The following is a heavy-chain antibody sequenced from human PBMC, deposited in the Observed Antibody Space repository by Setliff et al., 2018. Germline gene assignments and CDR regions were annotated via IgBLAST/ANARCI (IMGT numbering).Heavy chain of an antibody. CDR2: IYTSWST. CDR3: ARMSGFQYIDV. Sequence: PSETLSLTCTVSGGSMNSGSYYWSFIRQPAGKGLEWIGQIYTSWSTNYNPSLKSRVTMSVDTSKNQFSLKLSSVTAADTAVYYCARMSGFQYIDVWDKGTTVTVSS. CDR1: GGSMNSGSYY. D-gene: IGHD3-3*01. J-gene: IGHJ6*03. V-gene: IGHV4-61*09.